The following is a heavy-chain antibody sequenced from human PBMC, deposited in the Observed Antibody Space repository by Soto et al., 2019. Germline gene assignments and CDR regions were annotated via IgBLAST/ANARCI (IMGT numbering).Heavy chain of an antibody. CDR1: GFTFSNAW. CDR3: PTGDTIFLYGMDV. Sequence: EVQLVESGGGLVKPGGSLRLSCAASGFTFSNAWMNWVRQAPGKGLEWVGRIKSKTDGGTTAYAAPVKGRFTISRDDSKTKLYLQMNRMKTEYTAVYYCPTGDTIFLYGMDVWGQGTTVTVSS. CDR2: IKSKTDGGTT. D-gene: IGHD3-9*01. J-gene: IGHJ6*02. V-gene: IGHV3-15*07.